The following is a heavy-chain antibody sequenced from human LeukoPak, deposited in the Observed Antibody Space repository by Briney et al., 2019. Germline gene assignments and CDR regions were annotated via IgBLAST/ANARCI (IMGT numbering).Heavy chain of an antibody. D-gene: IGHD3-10*01. V-gene: IGHV3-23*01. CDR1: GFTFSSYA. J-gene: IGHJ4*02. CDR2: ISGSGGST. Sequence: GGSLRLSCAASGFTFSSYAMSWVRQAPGKGLEWVSAISGSGGSTYYADSVKGRFTISRDNSKNTLYPQMNSLRAEDTAVYYCANAENPLWSDFDYWGQGTLVTVSS. CDR3: ANAENPLWSDFDY.